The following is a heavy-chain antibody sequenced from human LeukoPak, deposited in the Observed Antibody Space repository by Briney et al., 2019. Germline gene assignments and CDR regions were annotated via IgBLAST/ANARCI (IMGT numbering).Heavy chain of an antibody. Sequence: ASVKVSCKASGYTLTSYDINWMRQAAGQGLEWMGWMNPNSGNTGYAQKFQGRVTITRNTSIGTAYMELSSLRSEDTAVYYCARGRGMGIDNFDYWGQGTLVTVSS. CDR1: GYTLTSYD. D-gene: IGHD1-1*01. CDR3: ARGRGMGIDNFDY. CDR2: MNPNSGNT. V-gene: IGHV1-8*01. J-gene: IGHJ4*02.